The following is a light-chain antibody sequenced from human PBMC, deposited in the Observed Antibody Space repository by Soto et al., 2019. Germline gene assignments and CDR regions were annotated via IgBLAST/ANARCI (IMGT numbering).Light chain of an antibody. CDR2: DVS. V-gene: IGLV2-14*01. J-gene: IGLJ2*01. CDR3: SSYTSSSTLV. CDR1: SSDGGGYNY. Sequence: QSALTQPASVSGTPGQSSTISCPGTSSDGGGYNYVSWYQQHPGKAPKLMIYDVSNRPPGVSNRFSGSKSGNTASLTISGLQAEDEADYYCSSYTSSSTLVFGGGTKVTVL.